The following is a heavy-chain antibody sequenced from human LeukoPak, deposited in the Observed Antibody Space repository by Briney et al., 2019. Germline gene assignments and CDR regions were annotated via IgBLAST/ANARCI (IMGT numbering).Heavy chain of an antibody. Sequence: GGSLRLSCAASGFTFSSYGMHWVRQAPGKGLEWVAFIRYDGSNKYYADSVKGRFTISGDNSKNTLYLQMNSLRAEDTAVYYCAKGRVSGFYYMDVWGKGTTVTISS. CDR2: IRYDGSNK. CDR3: AKGRVSGFYYMDV. CDR1: GFTFSSYG. J-gene: IGHJ6*03. D-gene: IGHD3-10*01. V-gene: IGHV3-30*02.